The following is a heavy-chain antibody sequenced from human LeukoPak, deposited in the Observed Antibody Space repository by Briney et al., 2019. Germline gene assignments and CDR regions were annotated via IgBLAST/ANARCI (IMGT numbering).Heavy chain of an antibody. D-gene: IGHD2-2*01. CDR1: GGSVSSGTYY. CDR3: ARDDWTYCSSTTCPDAYI. CDR2: IYTSEST. Sequence: MASETLSLTCTVSGGSVSSGTYYWSWIRQPAGKGLEWIGHIYTSESTNYNPSLKGRVTISVDTSKNQFSLKLTSVTAADTAVYYCARDDWTYCSSTTCPDAYIWGQGTMVTVSS. J-gene: IGHJ3*02. V-gene: IGHV4-61*09.